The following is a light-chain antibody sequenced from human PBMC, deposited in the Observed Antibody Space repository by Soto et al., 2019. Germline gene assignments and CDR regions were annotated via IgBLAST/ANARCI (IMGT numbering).Light chain of an antibody. J-gene: IGKJ1*01. CDR3: QQYGGPPGT. Sequence: EIVLTQSPGTLSLSPGERATLSCRASQSLTSNYLAWYQQKPGQAPRLLIFGASSRATGIPDRFGGSGSGTDFTLTISRLEPEDFAVYYCQQYGGPPGTFGQGTKVEI. CDR2: GAS. V-gene: IGKV3-20*01. CDR1: QSLTSNY.